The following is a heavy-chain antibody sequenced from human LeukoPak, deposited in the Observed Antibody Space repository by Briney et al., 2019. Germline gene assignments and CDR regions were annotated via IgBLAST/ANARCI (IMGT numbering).Heavy chain of an antibody. CDR3: ARDRPTGASRLFVVQ. Sequence: PGGSLRLSCAASGFPFSSYSMTWVRQAPGKGLEWVSSMSGGSRYIYYADSVRGRFTISRDNAKNSLYLLMNSLRAEDTAVYYCARDRPTGASRLFVVQWGQGTLVTVSS. CDR1: GFPFSSYS. V-gene: IGHV3-21*01. J-gene: IGHJ4*02. D-gene: IGHD3-3*01. CDR2: MSGGSRYI.